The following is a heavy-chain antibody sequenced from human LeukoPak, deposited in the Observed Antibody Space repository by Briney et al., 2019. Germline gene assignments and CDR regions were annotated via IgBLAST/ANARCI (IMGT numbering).Heavy chain of an antibody. CDR1: GGSISNSDYY. Sequence: SETLSLTCTVSGGSISNSDYYWGWIRQPPGKGLEWIGTIYYSGSTYYNPPLKSRVTISVDTSKNEFSLKLSSVTAADTAVYYCARSPPPHERYYYDSSGYLPGYFDYWGQGTLVTVSS. CDR3: ARSPPPHERYYYDSSGYLPGYFDY. CDR2: IYYSGST. V-gene: IGHV4-39*01. J-gene: IGHJ4*02. D-gene: IGHD3-22*01.